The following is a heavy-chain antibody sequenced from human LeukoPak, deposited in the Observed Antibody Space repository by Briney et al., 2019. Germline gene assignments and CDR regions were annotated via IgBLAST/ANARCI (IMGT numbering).Heavy chain of an antibody. V-gene: IGHV4-34*01. CDR1: GGSFSGYY. Sequence: LETLSLTCAVYGGSFSGYYWSWIRQPPGKGLEWMGEINHSGSTNYNPSLTSRVTISVDTSKNQFSLKLSSVTAADTAVYYCARKPLAAAGKIDYWGQGTLVTVSS. CDR2: INHSGST. D-gene: IGHD6-13*01. CDR3: ARKPLAAAGKIDY. J-gene: IGHJ4*02.